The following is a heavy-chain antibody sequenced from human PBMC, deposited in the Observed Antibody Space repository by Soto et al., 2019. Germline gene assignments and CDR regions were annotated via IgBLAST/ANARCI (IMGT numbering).Heavy chain of an antibody. CDR1: GGTFSSYA. D-gene: IGHD2-2*02. J-gene: IGHJ5*02. V-gene: IGHV1-69*13. CDR3: ARDRPCSSTSCYTFNWFDP. Sequence: SVKVSCKASGGTFSSYAISWVRQAPGQGLEWMGGIIPIFGTANYAQKFQGRVTITADESTSTAYMELSSLRSEDTAVYYCARDRPCSSTSCYTFNWFDPWGQGTLVTSPQ. CDR2: IIPIFGTA.